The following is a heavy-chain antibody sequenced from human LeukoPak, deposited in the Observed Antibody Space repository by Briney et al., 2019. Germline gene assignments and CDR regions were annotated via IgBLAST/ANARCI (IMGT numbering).Heavy chain of an antibody. J-gene: IGHJ4*02. CDR1: GGSFSGYY. D-gene: IGHD2/OR15-2a*01. CDR2: INHSGST. CDR3: AGHHPRNTVDF. Sequence: PSETLSLTCAVYGGSFSGYYWSWIRPPPGKGLEWIGEINHSGSTNYNPSLKSRVTISVDTSKNQFSLKLSSVTAADTAVYYCAGHHPRNTVDFWGQGTLVTVSS. V-gene: IGHV4-34*01.